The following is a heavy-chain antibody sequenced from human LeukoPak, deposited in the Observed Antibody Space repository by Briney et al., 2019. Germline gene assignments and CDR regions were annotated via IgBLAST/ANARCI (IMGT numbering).Heavy chain of an antibody. Sequence: PGGSLRLSCAASGFTFSSYEMNWVRQAPGKGLEWVSYISSSGSTIYYADSVKGRFTISRDNAKNSLYLQMNSLRAEDTAVYYCARADILTGYTYYYYYYMDVWGKGTTVTISS. J-gene: IGHJ6*03. D-gene: IGHD3-9*01. CDR1: GFTFSSYE. CDR2: ISSSGSTI. V-gene: IGHV3-48*03. CDR3: ARADILTGYTYYYYYYMDV.